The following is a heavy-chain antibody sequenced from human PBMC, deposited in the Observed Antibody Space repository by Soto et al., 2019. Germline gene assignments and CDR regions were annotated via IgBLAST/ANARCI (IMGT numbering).Heavy chain of an antibody. Sequence: GVSLRLSFSASGFPFMSRWMHWVRQAPGKGLMWVARINDDGSATSYADSVEGRFTISRDNAKNTLYLQMNSLRADDTAVYYCASGWVERFSRQPPTDYWGQGTLVTVSS. CDR1: GFPFMSRW. CDR3: ASGWVERFSRQPPTDY. J-gene: IGHJ4*02. CDR2: INDDGSAT. D-gene: IGHD3-3*01. V-gene: IGHV3-74*01.